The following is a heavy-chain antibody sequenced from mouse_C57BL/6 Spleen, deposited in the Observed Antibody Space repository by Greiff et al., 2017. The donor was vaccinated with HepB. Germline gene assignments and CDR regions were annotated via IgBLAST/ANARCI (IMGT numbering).Heavy chain of an antibody. CDR2: IDPSDSYT. CDR1: GYTFTSYW. J-gene: IGHJ3*01. V-gene: IGHV1-59*01. D-gene: IGHD2-2*01. Sequence: VQLQQPGAELVRPGTSVKLSCKASGYTFTSYWMHWVKQRPGQGLEWIGVIDPSDSYTYYNQKFKGKATLTVDTSSSTAYMQLSSLTSEDSAVYYCARDGYERAYWGQGTLVTVSA. CDR3: ARDGYERAY.